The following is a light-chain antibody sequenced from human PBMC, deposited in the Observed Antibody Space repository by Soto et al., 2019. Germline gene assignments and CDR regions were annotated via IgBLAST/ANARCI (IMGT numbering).Light chain of an antibody. CDR3: QSYDSSLSGPWV. CDR1: SSNIGAGYD. J-gene: IGLJ3*02. V-gene: IGLV1-40*01. Sequence: QSVLTQPPSVSGAPWQRVTISCTGSSSNIGAGYDVHWYQQLPGTAPKLLIYGNSNRPSGVPDRFSGSKSGTSASLAITGLQAEDEADYYCQSYDSSLSGPWVFGGGTKVTVL. CDR2: GNS.